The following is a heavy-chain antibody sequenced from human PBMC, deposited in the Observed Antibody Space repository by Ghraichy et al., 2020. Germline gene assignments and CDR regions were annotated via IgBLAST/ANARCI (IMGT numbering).Heavy chain of an antibody. D-gene: IGHD3-9*01. CDR1: GFNFRVYS. J-gene: IGHJ4*02. CDR2: ISASSATI. V-gene: IGHV3-48*02. Sequence: VGSLRLSCAGSGFNFRVYSMNWVRQAPGKRLEWLSSISASSATIYYADSVKGRFTISRDNAKNSVYLQMNSLTDEDSGVYYCAREGDNFDYWGQGILVTVSS. CDR3: AREGDNFDY.